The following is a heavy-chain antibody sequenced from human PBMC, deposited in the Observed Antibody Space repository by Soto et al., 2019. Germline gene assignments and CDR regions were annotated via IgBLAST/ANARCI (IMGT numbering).Heavy chain of an antibody. D-gene: IGHD2-15*01. CDR1: GGTFSSYA. V-gene: IGHV1-69*06. J-gene: IGHJ6*02. CDR2: IIPIFGTA. CDR3: ALELYSSTEPICGMDV. Sequence: QVQLVQSGAEVKKPGSSVKVSCKASGGTFSSYAISWARQAPGQGLEWMGGIIPIFGTANYAQKFQGRVTITADKATSTAYMELSSLRSEDTAVYYCALELYSSTEPICGMDVWGQGTTVTVSS.